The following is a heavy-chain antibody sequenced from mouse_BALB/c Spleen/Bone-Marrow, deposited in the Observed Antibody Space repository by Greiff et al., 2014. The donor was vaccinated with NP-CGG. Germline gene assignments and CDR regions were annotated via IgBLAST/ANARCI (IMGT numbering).Heavy chain of an antibody. D-gene: IGHD1-1*01. CDR3: AREGYYGSPFAY. Sequence: VQRVESGAELAKPGASVKMSCKASGYTFTSYWMHWVKQRPGQGLEWIGYINPSTGYTEYNQKFKDKAKLTADKSSSTAYMQLSSLTSEDSAVYYCAREGYYGSPFAYWGQRTLVTVSA. V-gene: IGHV1-7*01. CDR2: INPSTGYT. J-gene: IGHJ3*01. CDR1: GYTFTSYW.